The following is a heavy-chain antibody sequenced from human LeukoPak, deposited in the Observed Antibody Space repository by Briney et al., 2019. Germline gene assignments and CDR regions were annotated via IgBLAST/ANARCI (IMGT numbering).Heavy chain of an antibody. D-gene: IGHD2-15*01. V-gene: IGHV3-23*01. CDR1: GFTFSSYG. Sequence: GGSLRLSCAASGFTFSSYGMSWVRQAPGKGLEWVSAISGSGGSTYYADSVKGRFTISRDNVNNSLFLQMNSLRAEDTAVYYCARDAYCSGTTCYSVSWGQGTLVSVSS. J-gene: IGHJ5*02. CDR3: ARDAYCSGTTCYSVS. CDR2: ISGSGGST.